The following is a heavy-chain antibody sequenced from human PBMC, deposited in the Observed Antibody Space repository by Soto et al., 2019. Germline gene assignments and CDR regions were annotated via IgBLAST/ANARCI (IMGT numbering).Heavy chain of an antibody. Sequence: ASETLSHTCTVSGGSISSYYWSWIRQPPGKGLEWIGYIYYSGSTNYNPSLKSRVTISVDTSKNQFSLKLSSVTAADTAVYYCARGSIGGYSSAMYYFDYWGQGALVTVSS. CDR3: ARGSIGGYSSAMYYFDY. J-gene: IGHJ4*02. CDR2: IYYSGST. D-gene: IGHD6-25*01. V-gene: IGHV4-59*01. CDR1: GGSISSYY.